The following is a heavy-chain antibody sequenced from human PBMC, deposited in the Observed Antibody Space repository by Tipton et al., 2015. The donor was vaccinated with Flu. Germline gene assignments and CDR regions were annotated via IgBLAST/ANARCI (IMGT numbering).Heavy chain of an antibody. D-gene: IGHD4-17*01. CDR2: SYYSGST. CDR3: ASERSYGDWYFDL. J-gene: IGHJ2*01. V-gene: IGHV4-59*01. CDR1: GGSISYYY. Sequence: TLSLTCSVSGGSISYYYWNWIRQPPGKGLEWIGFSYYSGSTSYNPSLQSRVTISVDTSRNQFSLNLKSVTAADTAVYYCASERSYGDWYFDLWGRGTLVTVSS.